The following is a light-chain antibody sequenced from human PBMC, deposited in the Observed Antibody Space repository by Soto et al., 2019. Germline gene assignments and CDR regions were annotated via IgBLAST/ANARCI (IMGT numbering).Light chain of an antibody. CDR2: DVS. CDR3: SSYTSSSTPV. Sequence: QSALTQPASVSGSPGQSITIYCTGTSSDVGGYNYVSWYQQHPGKAPKLMIYDVSNRPSGVSNRFSGSKSGNTASLTISGLQAEDEADYYCSSYTSSSTPVFGGGTKVTVL. CDR1: SSDVGGYNY. J-gene: IGLJ2*01. V-gene: IGLV2-14*01.